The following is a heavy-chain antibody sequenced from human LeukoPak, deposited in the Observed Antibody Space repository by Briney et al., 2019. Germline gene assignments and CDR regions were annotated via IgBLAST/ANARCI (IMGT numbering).Heavy chain of an antibody. CDR2: INGDGSST. D-gene: IGHD1-26*01. Sequence: GGSLRLSCAASGFTFSSYWMYWVRQAPGKGLVWVSRINGDGSSTTYADSVKGRFTISRDNAKNTLYMQMNSLRAEDTAVYYCARGGTDDDFDIWGQGTMVTVSS. V-gene: IGHV3-74*01. CDR3: ARGGTDDDFDI. CDR1: GFTFSSYW. J-gene: IGHJ3*02.